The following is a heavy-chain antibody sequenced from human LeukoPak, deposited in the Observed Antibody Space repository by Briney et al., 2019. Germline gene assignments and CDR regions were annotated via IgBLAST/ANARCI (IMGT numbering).Heavy chain of an antibody. D-gene: IGHD2-15*01. V-gene: IGHV4-34*01. CDR1: GGSFSGYY. CDR2: INHSGST. CDR3: ARGVYGSGGNCYLPLDS. J-gene: IGHJ4*02. Sequence: SETLSLTCAVYGGSFSGYYWSWIRQPPGKGLEWIGDINHSGSTNYSPSLQSRVTISVDTSKNQFSLKLSSVTAADTAVYYCARGVYGSGGNCYLPLDSWGQGTLVTVSS.